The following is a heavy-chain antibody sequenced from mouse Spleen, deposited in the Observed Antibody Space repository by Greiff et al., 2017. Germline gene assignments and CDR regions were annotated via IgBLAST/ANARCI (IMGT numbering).Heavy chain of an antibody. J-gene: IGHJ2*01. V-gene: IGHV5-9-3*01. CDR1: GFTFSSYA. Sequence: EVQLVESGGGLVKPGGSLKLSCAASGFTFSSYAMSWVRQTPEKRLEWVATISSGGSYTYYPDSVKGRFTISRDNAKNTLYLQMSSLRSEDTAMYYCARRGTTVVATRSFDYWGQGTTLTVSS. CDR2: ISSGGSYT. D-gene: IGHD1-1*01. CDR3: ARRGTTVVATRSFDY.